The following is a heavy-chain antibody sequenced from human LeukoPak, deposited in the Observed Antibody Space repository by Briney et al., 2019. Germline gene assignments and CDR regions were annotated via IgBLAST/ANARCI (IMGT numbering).Heavy chain of an antibody. D-gene: IGHD4-17*01. J-gene: IGHJ4*02. CDR3: AGGSGDYSPDF. Sequence: GGSLRLSCAASGFTFSSCAIHWVRQAPGKGLEWVALIWYDGSNKYYADSVKGRFTISRDNAKNTLYLQMNSLRAEDTAAYYCAGGSGDYSPDFWGQGTLVTVSS. CDR2: IWYDGSNK. V-gene: IGHV3-33*01. CDR1: GFTFSSCA.